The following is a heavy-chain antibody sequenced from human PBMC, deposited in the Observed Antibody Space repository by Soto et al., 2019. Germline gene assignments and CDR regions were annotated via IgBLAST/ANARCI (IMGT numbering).Heavy chain of an antibody. D-gene: IGHD1-26*01. V-gene: IGHV1-2*06. Sequence: GASVKVSCKASGYRFTNYYIHWVRQAPGQGLEWMGRMNIDTGGTTFVQNFQGRVTMTRDTSISTAYMELSSVKSDDTAMYYCARGTGQSGSDCYFDYWGQGTLVTVSS. J-gene: IGHJ4*02. CDR1: GYRFTNYY. CDR3: ARGTGQSGSDCYFDY. CDR2: MNIDTGGT.